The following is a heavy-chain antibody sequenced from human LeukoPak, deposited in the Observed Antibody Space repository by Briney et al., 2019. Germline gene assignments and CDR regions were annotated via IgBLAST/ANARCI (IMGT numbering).Heavy chain of an antibody. D-gene: IGHD6-19*01. Sequence: GGSLRLSCAASGFTVNRTYMSWVRQAPGRGLEWVSAIYTGGSTYYADSVKGRFTISRDDSKNTLYLQMNSLRAEDTAVYYCARAGRYDSGWSYYFDYWGQGALVTVSS. CDR3: ARAGRYDSGWSYYFDY. CDR2: IYTGGST. CDR1: GFTVNRTY. V-gene: IGHV3-66*01. J-gene: IGHJ4*02.